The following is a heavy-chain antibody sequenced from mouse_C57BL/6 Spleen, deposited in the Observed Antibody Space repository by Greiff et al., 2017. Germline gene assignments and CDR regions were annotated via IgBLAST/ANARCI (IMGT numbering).Heavy chain of an antibody. CDR1: GYTFTSYW. V-gene: IGHV1-72*01. Sequence: QVQLQQPGAELVKPGASVKLSCKASGYTFTSYWMPWVKQRPGRGLEWLGRIDPNSGGTKYNEKFKSKATLTGDKPASTAYMQLSSLTSEDSAVYYCATYGNYEGNYFDYWGQGTTLTVSS. CDR3: ATYGNYEGNYFDY. J-gene: IGHJ2*01. D-gene: IGHD2-1*01. CDR2: IDPNSGGT.